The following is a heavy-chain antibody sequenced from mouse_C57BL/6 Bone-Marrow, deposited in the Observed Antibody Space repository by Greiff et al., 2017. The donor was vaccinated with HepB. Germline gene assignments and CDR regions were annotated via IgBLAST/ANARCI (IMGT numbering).Heavy chain of an antibody. CDR3: ARRRLWAMDY. Sequence: EVMLVESGGDLVKPGGYLKLSCAASGFTFSSYGMSWVRQTPDKRLEWVATISSGGSYTYYPDSVKGRFTISRDNAKNTLYLQMSSLKSEDTAMYYCARRRLWAMDYWGQGTSVTVSS. CDR2: ISSGGSYT. CDR1: GFTFSSYG. J-gene: IGHJ4*01. D-gene: IGHD1-1*02. V-gene: IGHV5-6*02.